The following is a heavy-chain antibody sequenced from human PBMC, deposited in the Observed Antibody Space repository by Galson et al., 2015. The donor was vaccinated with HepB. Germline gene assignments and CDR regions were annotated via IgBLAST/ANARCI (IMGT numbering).Heavy chain of an antibody. V-gene: IGHV4-59*08. CDR2: IYYSGTT. CDR1: GGSISSYN. J-gene: IGHJ6*02. Sequence: ETLSLTCTVSGGSISSYNYNLIRQPPGKGLEWIGYIYYSGTTNYNPYLKSRVSFSVDTSKNQFSLRLTSVTAADTAVYYCARHMDGGRHGFGVGHYPYGMDIWGQGTTVTVSS. D-gene: IGHD3-3*01. CDR3: ARHMDGGRHGFGVGHYPYGMDI.